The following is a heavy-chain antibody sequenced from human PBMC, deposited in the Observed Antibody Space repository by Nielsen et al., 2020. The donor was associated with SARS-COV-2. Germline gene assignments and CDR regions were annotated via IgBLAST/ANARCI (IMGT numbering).Heavy chain of an antibody. D-gene: IGHD3-16*01. Sequence: GGSLRLSCAASQFTVSANDMHWVRQAPGKGLEWVSAIGTAGDTYYLGSVKGRFTVSREIGKNSLYLQMNNLRAGDTAVYYCVGGNYYYGMDVWGQGTTVIVSS. CDR1: QFTVSAND. V-gene: IGHV3-13*01. CDR2: IGTAGDT. CDR3: VGGNYYYGMDV. J-gene: IGHJ6*02.